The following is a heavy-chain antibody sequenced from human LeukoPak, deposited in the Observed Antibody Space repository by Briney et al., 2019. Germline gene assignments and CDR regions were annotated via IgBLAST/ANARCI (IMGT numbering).Heavy chain of an antibody. J-gene: IGHJ6*03. CDR2: IKNDGSGT. V-gene: IGHV3-74*01. CDR1: GFIFSSYW. Sequence: GGSLGLSCAGAGFIFSSYWMHWVRQVPGKGLVWVSRIKNDGSGTSYADSVKGRFTISRDNAKNTLYLQMNSLRAEDTAVYYCAKGHDYYLDVWGRGTTVTVPS. CDR3: AKGHDYYLDV.